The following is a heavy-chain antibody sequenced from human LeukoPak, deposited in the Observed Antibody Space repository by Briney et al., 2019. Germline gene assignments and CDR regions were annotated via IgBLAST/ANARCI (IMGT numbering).Heavy chain of an antibody. Sequence: ASVTVSCKASGYTFTRYAMHWVRQAPGQGLEWVGGINTNTGNPTYAQGLTGRCVFSLDTSVSTAYLQISSLKAEDTAVYYCARGSSGSLLVDFDYWGQGTLVTVSS. CDR3: ARGSSGSLLVDFDY. D-gene: IGHD1-26*01. CDR2: INTNTGNP. CDR1: GYTFTRYA. J-gene: IGHJ4*02. V-gene: IGHV7-4-1*02.